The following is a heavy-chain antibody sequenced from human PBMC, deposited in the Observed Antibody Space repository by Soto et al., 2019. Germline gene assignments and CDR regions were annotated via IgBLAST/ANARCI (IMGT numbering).Heavy chain of an antibody. J-gene: IGHJ4*02. V-gene: IGHV1-3*05. CDR3: ARDQGYYDRSGYFYY. CDR1: GYTFTNYA. D-gene: IGHD3-22*01. CDR2: INAGNGDT. Sequence: QVQLVQSGPEEKKPGASVKVSCKASGYTFTNYAIHWVRQAPGRGLEWMGWINAGNGDTDYSQKFKSRVTFTRDASGRTAYMELSSLRAEDMAVYYCARDQGYYDRSGYFYYWGQGTLVTVAS.